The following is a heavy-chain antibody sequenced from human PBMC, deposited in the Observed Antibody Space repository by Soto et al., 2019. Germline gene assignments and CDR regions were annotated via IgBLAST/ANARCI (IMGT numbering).Heavy chain of an antibody. D-gene: IGHD5-12*01. CDR2: IVVGSGNT. CDR3: SAEVVARGSV. CDR1: GFIFTSSA. Sequence: QMQLMQSGPEVKKPGTSVKVSCRTSGFIFTSSAVQWVRQARGQRLEWIGRIVVGSGNTDYAQKFQGRVTFTRDMSKGSVYLEMSSLRSEDTAIYYCSAEVVARGSVWGQGTPVTVSS. V-gene: IGHV1-58*01. J-gene: IGHJ4*02.